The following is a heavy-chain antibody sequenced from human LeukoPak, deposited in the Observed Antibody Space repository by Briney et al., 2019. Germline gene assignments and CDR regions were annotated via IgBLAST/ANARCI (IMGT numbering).Heavy chain of an antibody. J-gene: IGHJ3*02. D-gene: IGHD3-9*01. CDR2: INAGNGNT. Sequence: ASVKVSCKASGYTFTSYAMHWVRQAPGQRLEWMGWINAGNGNTKYSQKFQGRVTITRDTSASTAYMELSSLRSEDTAVYYCARVQTHYDILTSYSSAFDIWGQGTMVTVSS. CDR3: ARVQTHYDILTSYSSAFDI. V-gene: IGHV1-3*01. CDR1: GYTFTSYA.